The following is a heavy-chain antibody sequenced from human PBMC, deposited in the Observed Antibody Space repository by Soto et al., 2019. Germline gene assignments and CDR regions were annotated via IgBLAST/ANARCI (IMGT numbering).Heavy chain of an antibody. J-gene: IGHJ3*01. V-gene: IGHV4-4*02. CDR2: ISRSGTT. CDR1: GGSISSSNW. D-gene: IGHD6-19*01. CDR3: ARDSASSGVFT. Sequence: QVQLQESGPGLVKPSGTLSLTCAVTGGSISSSNWWTWVRRPPGEGLEWVGEISRSGTTNYKPSLKSRVSISVDKSRNEFSLNLGSVTAADTAMYYCARDSASSGVFTWGQGTMVTVSS.